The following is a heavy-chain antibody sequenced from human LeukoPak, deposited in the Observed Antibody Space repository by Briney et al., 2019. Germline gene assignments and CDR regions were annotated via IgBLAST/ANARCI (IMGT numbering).Heavy chain of an antibody. CDR3: AGGSIPD. CDR1: GFTFSSYA. J-gene: IGHJ4*02. D-gene: IGHD2-2*01. V-gene: IGHV3-30*04. Sequence: PGGSLRLSCAASGFTFSSYAMHWVRQAPGKGLEWVAVISYDGSNKYYADSVKGRFTISRDNSKNTLYLQMNGLRAEDTAVYYCAGGSIPDWGQGTLVTVSS. CDR2: ISYDGSNK.